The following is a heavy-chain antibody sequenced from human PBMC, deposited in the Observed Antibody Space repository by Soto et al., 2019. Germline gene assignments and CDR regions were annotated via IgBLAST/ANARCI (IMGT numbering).Heavy chain of an antibody. D-gene: IGHD6-13*01. V-gene: IGHV3-33*01. CDR1: GFIFSNFD. CDR2: IWYDGSVK. CDR3: ARDRGISGADHNPYFDY. Sequence: QVQLVQSGGGVVQTGMSLRLSCATSGFIFSNFDVHWVRQAPGKGLEWVAGIWYDGSVKYYGDSVKGRVTISRDNFKNPLYLEMTTLRAEDTATYYCARDRGISGADHNPYFDYWGQGTLLTVSS. J-gene: IGHJ4*02.